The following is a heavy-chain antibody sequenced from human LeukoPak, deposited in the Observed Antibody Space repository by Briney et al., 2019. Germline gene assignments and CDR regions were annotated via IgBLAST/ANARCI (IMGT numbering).Heavy chain of an antibody. D-gene: IGHD3-10*01. CDR3: ATYYGSGSYYNVAGAFDI. CDR1: GYTLTELS. V-gene: IGHV1-24*01. CDR2: FDPEDGET. J-gene: IGHJ3*02. Sequence: ASVKVSCKVSGYTLTELSMHWVRQAPGKGLEWMGGFDPEDGETIYAQKFQGRVTMTEDTSTDTAYMELSSLRSEDTAVYYCATYYGSGSYYNVAGAFDIWGQGTMVTVSS.